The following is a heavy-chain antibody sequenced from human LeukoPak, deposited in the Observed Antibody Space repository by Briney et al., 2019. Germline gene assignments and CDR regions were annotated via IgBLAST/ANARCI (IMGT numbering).Heavy chain of an antibody. V-gene: IGHV3-66*01. J-gene: IGHJ5*02. CDR3: AREVLSRKDDIAAANWFDP. D-gene: IGHD6-13*01. CDR2: IYSGGST. Sequence: GGSLRLSCAASGFTVSSNYMSWVRQAPGKGLEWVSVIYSGGSTYYADSVKGRFTISRDNSKNALYLQMNSLRAEDTAVYYCAREVLSRKDDIAAANWFDPWGQGTLVTVSS. CDR1: GFTVSSNY.